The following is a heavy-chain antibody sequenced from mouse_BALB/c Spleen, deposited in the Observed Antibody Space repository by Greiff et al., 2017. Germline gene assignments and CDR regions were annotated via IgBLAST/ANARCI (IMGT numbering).Heavy chain of an antibody. D-gene: IGHD2-14*01. CDR3: ARRDRYYAMDY. CDR2: INPSTGYT. J-gene: IGHJ4*01. V-gene: IGHV1-7*01. Sequence: VQLVESGAELAKPGASVKMSCKASGYTFTSYWMHWVKQRPGQGLEWIGYINPSTGYTEYNQKFKDKATLTADKSSSTAYMQLSSLTSEDSAVYYCARRDRYYAMDYWGQGTSVTVSS. CDR1: GYTFTSYW.